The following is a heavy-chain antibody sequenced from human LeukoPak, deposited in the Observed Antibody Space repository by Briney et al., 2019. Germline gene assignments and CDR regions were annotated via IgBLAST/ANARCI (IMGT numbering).Heavy chain of an antibody. J-gene: IGHJ4*02. CDR3: AKDIVVIPGANYDY. Sequence: GGSLRLSCAASGFTFSSYAMSWVRQAPGKGLEWVSAISGSGGSTYYADSVKGRFTISRDNSKNTLYLQMNSLRAEDTAVYYCAKDIVVIPGANYDYWGQGTLVTVSS. CDR2: ISGSGGST. CDR1: GFTFSSYA. V-gene: IGHV3-23*01. D-gene: IGHD2-2*01.